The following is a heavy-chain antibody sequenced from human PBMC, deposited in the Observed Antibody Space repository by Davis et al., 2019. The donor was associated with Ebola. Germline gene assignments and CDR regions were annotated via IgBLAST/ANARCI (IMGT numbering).Heavy chain of an antibody. CDR2: INPNSGGT. Sequence: ASVKVSCKASGYTFTGYYMHWVRQAPGQGLEWMGWINPNSGGTNYAQKFQGRVTMTRDTSISTAYMELSRLRSDETAVYYCARDEAAAGYLDDYWGQGTLVTVSS. D-gene: IGHD6-13*01. V-gene: IGHV1-2*02. J-gene: IGHJ4*02. CDR1: GYTFTGYY. CDR3: ARDEAAAGYLDDY.